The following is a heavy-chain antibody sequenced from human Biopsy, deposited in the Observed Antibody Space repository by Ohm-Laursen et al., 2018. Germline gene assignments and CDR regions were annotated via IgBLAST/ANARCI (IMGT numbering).Heavy chain of an antibody. V-gene: IGHV1-18*01. D-gene: IGHD3-3*01. CDR1: GYTITNYG. CDR2: ISPYNGDT. J-gene: IGHJ4*02. CDR3: ARDRWPHVTLLGLVVFDF. Sequence: APSVKVSCKPSGYTITNYGISWARQAPGQGLEWMGWISPYNGDTDYAQKPQGRVTMTTDTSTSTAYMYLRSLRSDDTAVYYCARDRWPHVTLLGLVVFDFWGQGTLVIVSS.